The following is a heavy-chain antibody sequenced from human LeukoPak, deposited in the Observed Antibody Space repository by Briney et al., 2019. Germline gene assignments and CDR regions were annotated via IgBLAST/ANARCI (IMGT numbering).Heavy chain of an antibody. CDR1: GFTFDDYA. D-gene: IGHD6-19*01. V-gene: IGHV3-43D*03. Sequence: PGGSLRLSCAASGFTFDDYAMHWVRQAPGKGLEWVSLITWDGYTTHYADSVEGRFTISRDNSKSSLYLQMNSLRPEDTALYYCAKDAVQYSSGWSTDYWGQGTLVTVSS. J-gene: IGHJ4*02. CDR3: AKDAVQYSSGWSTDY. CDR2: ITWDGYTT.